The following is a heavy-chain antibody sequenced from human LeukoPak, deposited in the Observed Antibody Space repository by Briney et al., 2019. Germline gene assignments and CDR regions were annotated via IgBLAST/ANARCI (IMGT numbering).Heavy chain of an antibody. Sequence: GGSLRLSCAASGFTFSDHYIDWVRQAPGKGLQWVGRSRNKANSYTTEYAASVKGRFIISRDDSESSLYLQMNSLTAEDTAVYYCVRASYHDSTGYAKDNFDYWGQGTLVTVSS. V-gene: IGHV3-72*01. D-gene: IGHD3-22*01. J-gene: IGHJ4*02. CDR3: VRASYHDSTGYAKDNFDY. CDR2: SRNKANSYTT. CDR1: GFTFSDHY.